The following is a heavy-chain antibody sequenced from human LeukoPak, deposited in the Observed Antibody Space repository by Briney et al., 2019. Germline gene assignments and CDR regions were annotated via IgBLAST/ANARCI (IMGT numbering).Heavy chain of an antibody. V-gene: IGHV3-74*01. CDR1: GFTFSSYA. J-gene: IGHJ3*02. CDR3: SRGGYNHGFDI. CDR2: INSDGSDT. D-gene: IGHD1-1*01. Sequence: GGSLRLSCAASGFTFSSYAMHWVRQAPGKGLVWVSRINSDGSDTIYADSVKGRFTFSRDNAKNTLYPQMNSLRAEDTAVYYCSRGGYNHGFDIWGQGTMVTVSS.